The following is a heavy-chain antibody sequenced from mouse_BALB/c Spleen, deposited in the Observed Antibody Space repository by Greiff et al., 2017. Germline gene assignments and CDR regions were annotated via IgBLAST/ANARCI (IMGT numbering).Heavy chain of an antibody. D-gene: IGHD2-4*01. CDR1: GYSITSDYA. CDR3: ARGNYYDYDGSWFAY. J-gene: IGHJ3*01. V-gene: IGHV3-2*02. CDR2: ISYSGST. Sequence: EVKLVESGPGLVKPSQSLSLTCTVTGYSITSDYAWNWIRQFPGNKLEWMGYISYSGSTSYNPSLKSRISITRDTSKNQFFLQLNSVTTEDTATYYCARGNYYDYDGSWFAYWGQGTLVTVSA.